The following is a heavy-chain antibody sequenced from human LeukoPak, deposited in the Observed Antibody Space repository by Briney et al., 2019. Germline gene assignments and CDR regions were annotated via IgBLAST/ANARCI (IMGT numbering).Heavy chain of an antibody. D-gene: IGHD3-10*01. CDR2: IYGGGNT. CDR1: GFSVSTNY. Sequence: PGGSLRLSCAASGFSVSTNYMSWVRQAPGKGLEWVSIIYGGGNTYYADSVKGRFTISRDNSKNTLYLQMNSLRAEDTAVYYCARSLITMVRGVIGGDYFDYWGQGTLVTVSS. CDR3: ARSLITMVRGVIGGDYFDY. J-gene: IGHJ4*02. V-gene: IGHV3-66*01.